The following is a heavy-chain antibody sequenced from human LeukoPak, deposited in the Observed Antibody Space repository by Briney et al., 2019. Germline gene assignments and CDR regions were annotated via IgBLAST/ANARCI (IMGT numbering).Heavy chain of an antibody. CDR1: NRPISTYY. D-gene: IGHD6-19*01. CDR3: ARDSFGSGWYGI. CDR2: VYHRWTT. J-gene: IGHJ2*01. V-gene: IGHV4-59*13. Sequence: SDTLALICTVSNRPISTYYWSWITQPLGKGLGCIGHVYHRWTTIYSPALKSRGTLSVDTSRNQFFLHFNYVTAAHPAGYFCARDSFGSGWYGIWGRGTLVTVFS.